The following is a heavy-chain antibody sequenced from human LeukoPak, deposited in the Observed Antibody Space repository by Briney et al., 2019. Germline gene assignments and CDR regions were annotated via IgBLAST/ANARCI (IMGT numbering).Heavy chain of an antibody. Sequence: GGSLRLSCAPSVFTFSTYAMHWVRQAPDKGLEWVALISYDGDNKYYADSVKGRYPISRENCKNTLYPQMHCLRLGTTAVFLCARHETKRGYSYGTSPFHYRRQRSLLRLSS. CDR1: VFTFSTYA. D-gene: IGHD5-18*01. CDR3: ARHETKRGYSYGTSPFHY. V-gene: IGHV3-30*04. CDR2: ISYDGDNK. J-gene: IGHJ4*02.